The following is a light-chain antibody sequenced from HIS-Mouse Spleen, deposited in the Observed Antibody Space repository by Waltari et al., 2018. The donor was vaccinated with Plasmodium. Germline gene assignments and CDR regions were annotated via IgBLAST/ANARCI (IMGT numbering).Light chain of an antibody. J-gene: IGLJ3*02. CDR2: RDS. CDR3: QVWDSSTV. Sequence: SYELTQPLSVSVALGQTARHTRRGNNIGCKKLHWYQPKPGQAPVLVLYRDSNRPSRIPERFSGSNSGNTATLTISRAQAGDEADYYCQVWDSSTVFGGGTKLTVL. CDR1: NIGCKK. V-gene: IGLV3-9*01.